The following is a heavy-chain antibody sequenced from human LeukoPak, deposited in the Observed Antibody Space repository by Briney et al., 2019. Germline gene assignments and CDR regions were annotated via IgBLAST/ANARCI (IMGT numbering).Heavy chain of an antibody. J-gene: IGHJ4*02. V-gene: IGHV4-59*01. CDR2: IYYSGNT. Sequence: SETLSLTCTVSGGSISSYYWSWIRQPPGKGLGWIGYIYYSGNTNYNPSLKSRVTISVDTSKNQFSLKLNPVTAADTAVYYCARYCSGGSCYSYFDYWGQGTLVTVSS. CDR1: GGSISSYY. CDR3: ARYCSGGSCYSYFDY. D-gene: IGHD2-15*01.